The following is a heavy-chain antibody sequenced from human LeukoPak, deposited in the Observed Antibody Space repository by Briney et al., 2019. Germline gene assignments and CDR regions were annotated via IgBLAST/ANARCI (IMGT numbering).Heavy chain of an antibody. J-gene: IGHJ4*02. D-gene: IGHD1-26*01. Sequence: PGGSLRLSCAASGFTFSSYSMNWVRQAPGKGLEWVSSISSSSSYIYYADSVKGRFTISRDNAKNSLYLQMNSLRAEDTAVYYCARHKEGGSYNFDYWGQGTLVTVSS. CDR2: ISSSSSYI. CDR1: GFTFSSYS. V-gene: IGHV3-21*01. CDR3: ARHKEGGSYNFDY.